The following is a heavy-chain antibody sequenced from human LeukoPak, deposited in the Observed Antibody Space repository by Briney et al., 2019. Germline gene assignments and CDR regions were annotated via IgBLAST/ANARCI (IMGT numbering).Heavy chain of an antibody. D-gene: IGHD1-14*01. Sequence: ASVNVSCKATGYTFTGYYMQLVRQAPGQGLEWMGWIKSNNGDTNYAQKFQARVTMTRDTSISTAYMELSGLRSDDTAVYYCARGVAGVYFYYYTDVWGKGTTVTVSS. CDR3: ARGVAGVYFYYYTDV. CDR2: IKSNNGDT. J-gene: IGHJ6*03. V-gene: IGHV1-2*02. CDR1: GYTFTGYY.